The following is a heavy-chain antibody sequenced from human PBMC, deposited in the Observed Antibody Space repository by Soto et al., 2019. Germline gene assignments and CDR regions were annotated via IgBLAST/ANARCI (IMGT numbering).Heavy chain of an antibody. CDR1: GGSISSSSYY. CDR2: IYYSGST. J-gene: IGHJ6*02. V-gene: IGHV4-39*01. Sequence: SETLSLTCTVSGGSISSSSYYWGWIRQPPGKGLEWIGSIYYSGSTYYNPSLKSRVTISVDTSKNQFSLKLSSVTAADTAVYYCARHSLTVNTTHSLGGMDVWGQGTKVTVSS. D-gene: IGHD4-4*01. CDR3: ARHSLTVNTTHSLGGMDV.